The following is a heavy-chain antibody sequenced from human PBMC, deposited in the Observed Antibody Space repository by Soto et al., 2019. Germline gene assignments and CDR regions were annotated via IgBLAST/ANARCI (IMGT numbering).Heavy chain of an antibody. J-gene: IGHJ4*02. D-gene: IGHD6-19*01. CDR3: ARDSSGWYQFDS. CDR2: IIPIFGTE. V-gene: IGHV1-69*13. Sequence: SVKFSCKASGGTFSSYAISWVRQAPGQGLEWMGGIIPIFGTENYAQKFQGRVTITAEESTSTAYMERSSLRSEDTAVYYCARDSSGWYQFDSWGQGTLVTVSS. CDR1: GGTFSSYA.